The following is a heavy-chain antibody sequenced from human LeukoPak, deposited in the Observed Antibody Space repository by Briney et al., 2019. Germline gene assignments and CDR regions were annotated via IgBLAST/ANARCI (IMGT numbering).Heavy chain of an antibody. CDR3: ARETALDSSGYSFDY. CDR2: ISAYNGNT. Sequence: SVKVSCKASGYTFTSYGISWVRQAPGQGLEWMGWISAYNGNTNYAQKLQGRVTMTTDTSTSTAYMELRSLRSDDTAVYYCARETALDSSGYSFDYWGQGTLVTVSS. CDR1: GYTFTSYG. J-gene: IGHJ4*02. D-gene: IGHD3-22*01. V-gene: IGHV1-18*01.